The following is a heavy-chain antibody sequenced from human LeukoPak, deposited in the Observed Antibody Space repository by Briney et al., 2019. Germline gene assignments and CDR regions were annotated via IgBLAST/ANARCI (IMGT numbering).Heavy chain of an antibody. Sequence: GRSLRLSCAASGFTFADDAMHWVRQAPGKGLEWVSGISWNSAYIVYGGSVKGRFTISRDNAKNSLYLQMNSLRPEDTAFYHCARSGCSSTSCSLEYWGQGTLVTVSS. CDR2: ISWNSAYI. CDR3: ARSGCSSTSCSLEY. J-gene: IGHJ4*02. V-gene: IGHV3-9*01. D-gene: IGHD2-2*01. CDR1: GFTFADDA.